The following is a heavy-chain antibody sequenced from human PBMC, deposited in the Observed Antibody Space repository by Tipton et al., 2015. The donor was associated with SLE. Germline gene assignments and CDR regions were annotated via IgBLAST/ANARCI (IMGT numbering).Heavy chain of an antibody. CDR3: VRGHPHIVVLIGGGWFDP. Sequence: TLSLTCAVYGGSFSGYYWTWIRQPPGKGLEWSGEINHGGSTNYNPSLKSRVTISEDTSKNQFSLKLTSVTAADTAIYYCVRGHPHIVVLIGGGWFDPWGQGTLVTVSS. CDR2: INHGGST. D-gene: IGHD2-21*01. J-gene: IGHJ5*02. CDR1: GGSFSGYY. V-gene: IGHV4-34*01.